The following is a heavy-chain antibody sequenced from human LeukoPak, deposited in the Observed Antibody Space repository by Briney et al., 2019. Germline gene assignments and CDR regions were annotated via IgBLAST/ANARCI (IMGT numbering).Heavy chain of an antibody. CDR2: IYTSGST. CDR1: GGSISSYY. CDR3: AVTGARSFSFDI. D-gene: IGHD1-14*01. V-gene: IGHV4-4*07. Sequence: SETLSLTCTVSGGSISSYYWSWIRQPAGKGLEWIGRIYTSGSTNYNPSLKSRVTMSVATSKNQFSLKLSSVTAAHTAVYYCAVTGARSFSFDIWGQGTMVTVSS. J-gene: IGHJ3*02.